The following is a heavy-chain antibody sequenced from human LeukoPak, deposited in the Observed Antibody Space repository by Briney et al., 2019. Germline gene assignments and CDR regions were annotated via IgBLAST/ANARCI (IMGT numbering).Heavy chain of an antibody. CDR3: ARIRETTATTLGLHYYYMDL. J-gene: IGHJ6*03. D-gene: IGHD4-17*01. Sequence: GGSLRLSCAASGFTFSSHDMHWVRQAPGKGLEWVTFIRYDGSDKYYADSVKGRFTISRDNSRNTLYLQMNSLRAEDTAVYYCARIRETTATTLGLHYYYMDLWRKATTVTVSS. CDR1: GFTFSSHD. V-gene: IGHV3-30*02. CDR2: IRYDGSDK.